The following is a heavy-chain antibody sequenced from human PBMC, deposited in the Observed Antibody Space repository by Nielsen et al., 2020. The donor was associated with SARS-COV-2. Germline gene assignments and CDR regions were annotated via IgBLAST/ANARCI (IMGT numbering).Heavy chain of an antibody. D-gene: IGHD3-22*01. CDR2: ISTSSRTI. CDR1: GFTFSSYS. J-gene: IGHJ6*02. Sequence: GGSLRLSCAASGFTFSSYSMNWVRQAPGKGLDWVSYISTSSRTIYYADSVKGRFTISRDNAKNSLYLQMNSLRAEDTAVYYCASAASSSWKSATVWGQGTTVTVSS. V-gene: IGHV3-48*04. CDR3: ASAASSSWKSATV.